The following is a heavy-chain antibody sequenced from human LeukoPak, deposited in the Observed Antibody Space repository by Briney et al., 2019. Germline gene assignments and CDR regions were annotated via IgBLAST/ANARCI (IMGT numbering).Heavy chain of an antibody. CDR3: AHPSGGKWLVHFDY. Sequence: GASVKVSCKVSGYTLTELSMHWVRQAPGKGLEWMGGFDPEDGETIYAQKFQGRVTMTEDTSTDTAYMELSSPRSEDTAVYYCAHPSGGKWLVHFDYWGQGTLVTVSS. CDR1: GYTLTELS. CDR2: FDPEDGET. V-gene: IGHV1-24*01. D-gene: IGHD6-19*01. J-gene: IGHJ4*02.